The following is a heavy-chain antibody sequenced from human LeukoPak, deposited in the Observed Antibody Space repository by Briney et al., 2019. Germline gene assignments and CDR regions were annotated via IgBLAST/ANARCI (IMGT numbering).Heavy chain of an antibody. D-gene: IGHD6-6*01. Sequence: GSSVKDSCKASGYTFTSYGINWVRQATGQGLEWMGWMNPNSGNTGYAQKFQGRVTMTRNTSISTAYMELSSLRSEDTAVYYCARGEYSSSFNWFDPWGQGTLVTVSS. CDR3: ARGEYSSSFNWFDP. CDR1: GYTFTSYG. V-gene: IGHV1-8*01. J-gene: IGHJ5*02. CDR2: MNPNSGNT.